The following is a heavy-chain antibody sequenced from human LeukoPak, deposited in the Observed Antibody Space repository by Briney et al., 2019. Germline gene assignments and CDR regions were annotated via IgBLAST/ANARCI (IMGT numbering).Heavy chain of an antibody. CDR1: GDSLSNNNVA. CDR3: ARGSHSSFDY. D-gene: IGHD3-10*01. CDR2: TYYRPKFNT. J-gene: IGHJ4*02. V-gene: IGHV6-1*01. Sequence: SQTLSLTCATSGDSLSNNNVAWNWIRQSPSRGLEWLGRTYYRPKFNTDYAVSVKSRIAINSDTSKNRFSLQLNSVTPEDTGVYYCARGSHSSFDYWGQGTLVTVSS.